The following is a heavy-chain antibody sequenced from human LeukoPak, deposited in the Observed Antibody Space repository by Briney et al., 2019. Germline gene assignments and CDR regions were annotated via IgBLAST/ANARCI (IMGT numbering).Heavy chain of an antibody. V-gene: IGHV4-38-2*02. J-gene: IGHJ3*02. D-gene: IGHD4-17*01. CDR2: FYHSAST. Sequence: LETLSLTCTVSGYSISSGYYWGWIRQPPGKGLEWIGSFYHSASTHYNPSLKSRVTISVDKSKNQFSLKLSSVTAADTAVYYCARDGNYGDSGLDGFDIWGQGTMVTVSS. CDR1: GYSISSGYY. CDR3: ARDGNYGDSGLDGFDI.